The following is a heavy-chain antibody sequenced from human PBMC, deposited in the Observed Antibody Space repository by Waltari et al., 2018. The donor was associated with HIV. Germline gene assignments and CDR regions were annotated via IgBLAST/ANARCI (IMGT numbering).Heavy chain of an antibody. CDR1: GFPLTTSW. CDR3: ARGKDCGGGTCDGYHYYGLDV. Sequence: EVQLVESGGGLVQPGGSLRLSCAAPGFPLTTSWVHWVRQGPGKGLGGVSRINTDGTDTRYADSVKGRFTISSDNAKNTVYLQVNSLRGEHTSVYYCARGKDCGGGTCDGYHYYGLDVWGQGTTVTVSS. V-gene: IGHV3-74*01. D-gene: IGHD2-15*01. CDR2: INTDGTDT. J-gene: IGHJ6*02.